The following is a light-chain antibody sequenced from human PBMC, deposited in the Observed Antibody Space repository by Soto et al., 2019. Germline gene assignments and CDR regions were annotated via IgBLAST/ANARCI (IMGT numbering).Light chain of an antibody. CDR2: GAS. CDR1: QSVGSS. V-gene: IGKV3-15*01. Sequence: PGESANVSCRARQSVGSSLSWYQQKPGQAPRLLIYGASTRATGIPGRFSGGGSGTEFTLTISSLQSEDVAVYYCQQFDYWPPSTFGQGTTVDIK. J-gene: IGKJ1*01. CDR3: QQFDYWPPST.